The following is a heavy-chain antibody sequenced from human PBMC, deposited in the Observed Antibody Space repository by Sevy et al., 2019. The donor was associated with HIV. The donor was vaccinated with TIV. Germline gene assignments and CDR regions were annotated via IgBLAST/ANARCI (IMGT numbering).Heavy chain of an antibody. CDR3: AKDHQGYNQAADY. CDR1: GFTFSKHA. D-gene: IGHD1-1*01. Sequence: GGSLRLSCAASGFTFSKHAMNWVRQAPGTGLEWVSTISGSGSSTYYADSVKGRFTISRDNSKNTLYLQMSSLRAEDTAVYFCAKDHQGYNQAADYWGQGTLVTVSS. CDR2: ISGSGSST. V-gene: IGHV3-23*01. J-gene: IGHJ4*02.